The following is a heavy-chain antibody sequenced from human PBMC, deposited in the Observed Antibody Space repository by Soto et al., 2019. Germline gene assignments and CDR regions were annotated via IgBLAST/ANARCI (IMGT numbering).Heavy chain of an antibody. J-gene: IGHJ4*02. CDR1: GFAFSNYD. D-gene: IGHD3-3*01. CDR2: ISSAGSST. CDR3: YDFWCDH. V-gene: IGHV3-30-3*01. Sequence: QVQLVESGGGVVQPGRSLRLSCAASGFAFSNYDMHWVRQAPGKGLEWVAVISSAGSSTYYADSVKGRFTLSRDNSKNTLYLQMNNLRADDTAVYYCYDFWCDHWGQGTLVTVSS.